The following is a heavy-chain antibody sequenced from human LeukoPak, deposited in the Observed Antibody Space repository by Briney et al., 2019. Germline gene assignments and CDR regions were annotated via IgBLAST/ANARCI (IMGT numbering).Heavy chain of an antibody. CDR1: GFTFSTYA. Sequence: GGSLRLSCAASGFTFSTYAMSWVRQAPGKGLEWVSTLSANGGNTYYADSVKGRFTISRDNSKNTLNLQMNSLRVEDTAVYYCAKPPPDSSSWLFDYWGQGTLVTVSS. CDR2: LSANGGNT. J-gene: IGHJ4*02. CDR3: AKPPPDSSSWLFDY. V-gene: IGHV3-23*01. D-gene: IGHD6-13*01.